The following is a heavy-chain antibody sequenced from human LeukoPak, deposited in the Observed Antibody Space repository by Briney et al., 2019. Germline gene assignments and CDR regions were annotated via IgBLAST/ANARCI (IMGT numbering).Heavy chain of an antibody. Sequence: AGRSLRLSCAASGFTFSNYGMHWVRQAPGKGLEWVAVISYDGSNKCYADSVKGRFTISRDNSKNTLYLQMNSLRAEDTAVYYCAKNQDAGYSSSCLDYWGQGTLVTVSS. CDR1: GFTFSNYG. D-gene: IGHD6-13*01. J-gene: IGHJ4*02. V-gene: IGHV3-30*18. CDR2: ISYDGSNK. CDR3: AKNQDAGYSSSCLDY.